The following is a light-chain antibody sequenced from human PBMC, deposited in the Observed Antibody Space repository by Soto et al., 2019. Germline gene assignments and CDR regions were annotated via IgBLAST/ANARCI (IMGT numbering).Light chain of an antibody. CDR2: DGS. CDR1: QSVRSSY. Sequence: EIVLTQSPATLSLSPGDRATLSCGASQSVRSSYVAWYQQKAGLAPRLLIYDGSSRASGIPDGFSGSGSGTDFTLTIGRLEPEDFAVYYCQQYDNSAPLSFGGGTKVEMK. CDR3: QQYDNSAPLS. V-gene: IGKV3D-20*01. J-gene: IGKJ4*01.